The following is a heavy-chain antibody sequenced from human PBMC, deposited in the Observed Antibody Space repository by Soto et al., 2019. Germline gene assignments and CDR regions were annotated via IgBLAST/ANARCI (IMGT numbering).Heavy chain of an antibody. CDR3: AKDGGGGSPEDV. D-gene: IGHD2-15*01. V-gene: IGHV3-30*18. J-gene: IGHJ6*02. Sequence: PGGSLRLSCAASGFTFSSYGMHWVRQAPGKGLEWMAVISYDGSNKYYADTVKGRFTISRDNSKNTLYLQMNSLRAEDTAVYYCAKDGGGGSPEDVWGQGTTVTVSS. CDR1: GFTFSSYG. CDR2: ISYDGSNK.